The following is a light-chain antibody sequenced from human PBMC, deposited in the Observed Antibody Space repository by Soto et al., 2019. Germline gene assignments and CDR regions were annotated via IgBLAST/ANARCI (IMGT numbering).Light chain of an antibody. CDR1: QSLLYSNGYNY. J-gene: IGKJ3*01. CDR3: MQSLHTHLT. Sequence: DIVMTQSPLSLAVTPGEPASISCRSSQSLLYSNGYNYLDWYLQKPGQSPQLLIYFGSNRSSGGPDMFSGRGSDIAFTMTISSLKPEDVWVYYCMQSLHTHLTFGPGTKVEVK. CDR2: FGS. V-gene: IGKV2-28*01.